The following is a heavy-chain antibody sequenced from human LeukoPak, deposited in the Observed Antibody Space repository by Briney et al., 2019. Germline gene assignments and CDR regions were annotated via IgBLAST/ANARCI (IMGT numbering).Heavy chain of an antibody. J-gene: IGHJ4*02. CDR2: ISYDGSNK. CDR3: ARSLQMLIDY. Sequence: GGSLRLSCAASGFTFSSYAMHWVRRAPGKGLEWVAVISYDGSNKYYADSVKGRFTISRDNSKNTLYLQMNSLRAEDTAVYYCARSLQMLIDYWGQGTLVTVSS. D-gene: IGHD5-24*01. V-gene: IGHV3-30-3*01. CDR1: GFTFSSYA.